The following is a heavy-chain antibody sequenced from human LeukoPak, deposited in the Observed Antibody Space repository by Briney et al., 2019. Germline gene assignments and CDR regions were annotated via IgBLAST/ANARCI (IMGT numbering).Heavy chain of an antibody. V-gene: IGHV4-61*02. Sequence: SETLSLTCTVSGGPISSGSYYWSWIRQPAGKGLEWIGRIYTSGSTNYNPSLKSRVTISVDTSKNQFSLKLSSVTAADTAVYYCARGDYDILTGYLNWFDPWGQGTLVTVSS. J-gene: IGHJ5*02. D-gene: IGHD3-9*01. CDR2: IYTSGST. CDR1: GGPISSGSYY. CDR3: ARGDYDILTGYLNWFDP.